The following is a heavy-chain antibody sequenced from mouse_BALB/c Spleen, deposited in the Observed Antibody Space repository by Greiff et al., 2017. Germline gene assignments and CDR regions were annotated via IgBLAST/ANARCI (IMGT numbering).Heavy chain of an antibody. CDR1: GFSLTSYG. J-gene: IGHJ4*01. Sequence: VQLQQSGPGLVQPSQSLSITCTVSGFSLTSYGVHWVRQSPGKGLEWLGVIWSGGSTDYNAAFISRLSISKDNSKSQVFFKMNSLQANDTAIYYCARLRLPYYYAMDYWGQGTSVTVSS. D-gene: IGHD1-2*01. V-gene: IGHV2-2*02. CDR3: ARLRLPYYYAMDY. CDR2: IWSGGST.